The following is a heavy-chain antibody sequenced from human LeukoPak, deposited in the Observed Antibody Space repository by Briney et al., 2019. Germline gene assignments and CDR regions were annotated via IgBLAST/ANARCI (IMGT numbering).Heavy chain of an antibody. CDR1: GGSISSGDYY. V-gene: IGHV4-31*03. CDR2: IFYSGSA. CDR3: ARGSTLIRGFDY. D-gene: IGHD3-10*01. Sequence: TSQTLSLTCTVSGGSISSGDYYWNWIRQHPEKSLEWIGYIFYSGSAYYNPSLQSRVTISVDTSKNQFCLKLSSVTAADTAVYYCARGSTLIRGFDYWGQGTLVTVSS. J-gene: IGHJ4*02.